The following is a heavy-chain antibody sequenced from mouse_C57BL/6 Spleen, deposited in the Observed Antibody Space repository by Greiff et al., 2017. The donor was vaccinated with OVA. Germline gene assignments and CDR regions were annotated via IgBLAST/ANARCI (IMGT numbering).Heavy chain of an antibody. CDR2: IDPSDSET. CDR3: ARRAGDSYAMDY. Sequence: VQLQQSGAELVRPGSSVKLSCKASGYTFTSYWMHWVKQRPIQGLEWIGNIDPSDSETHYNQKFKDKATLTVDKSSSTAYMQLSSLTSEDSAVYYCARRAGDSYAMDYWGQGTSVTVSS. D-gene: IGHD3-3*01. CDR1: GYTFTSYW. V-gene: IGHV1-52*01. J-gene: IGHJ4*01.